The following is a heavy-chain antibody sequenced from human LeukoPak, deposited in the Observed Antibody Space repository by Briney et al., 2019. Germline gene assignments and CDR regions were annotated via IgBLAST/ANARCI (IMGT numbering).Heavy chain of an antibody. CDR1: GGSFSGYY. V-gene: IGHV4-34*01. CDR3: ARGSSSWYLIFDH. CDR2: INHSGST. J-gene: IGHJ4*02. D-gene: IGHD6-13*01. Sequence: SETLSLTCAVYGGSFSGYYWSWIRQPPGKGLEWIGEINHSGSTNYNPSLKSRVTISVDTSKNQFSLKLSSVTAADTAVYYCARGSSSWYLIFDHWGQGTLVTVSS.